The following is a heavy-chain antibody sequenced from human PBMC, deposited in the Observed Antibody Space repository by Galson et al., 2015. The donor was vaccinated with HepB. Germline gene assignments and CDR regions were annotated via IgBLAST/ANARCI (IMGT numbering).Heavy chain of an antibody. CDR2: ISSSSSYI. CDR3: ARDSRAPGDYDFWSGYSFGY. V-gene: IGHV3-21*01. J-gene: IGHJ4*02. Sequence: SLRLSCAASGFTFSSYSMNWVRQAPGKGLEWVSSISSSSSYIYYADSVKGRFTISRDNAKNSLYLQMNSLRAEDTAVYYCARDSRAPGDYDFWSGYSFGYWGQGTLVTVSS. CDR1: GFTFSSYS. D-gene: IGHD3-3*01.